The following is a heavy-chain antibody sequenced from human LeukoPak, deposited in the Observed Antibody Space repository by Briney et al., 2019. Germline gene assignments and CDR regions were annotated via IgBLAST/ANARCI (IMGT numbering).Heavy chain of an antibody. CDR2: ITGDGKII. CDR1: GFTFRTYA. Sequence: GGSLRLSCAASGFTFRTYAMNWVRQAPGKGLEWVSVITGDGKIIYYADSVKGRFSISGDNSRNTLYLQMNSLRAEDTATYYCTKDRQPDGLYNFDYWGQGTQVSVSS. D-gene: IGHD5-24*01. J-gene: IGHJ4*02. CDR3: TKDRQPDGLYNFDY. V-gene: IGHV3-23*01.